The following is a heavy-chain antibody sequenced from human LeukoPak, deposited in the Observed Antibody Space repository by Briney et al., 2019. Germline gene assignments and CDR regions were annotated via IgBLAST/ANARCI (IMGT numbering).Heavy chain of an antibody. V-gene: IGHV3-21*04. CDR1: GFTFSSHS. Sequence: SGGSLRLSCAASGFTFSSHSMSWVRQAPGKGLEWVSSISSSSGCIYYADSVKGRFTISRDNSKNTLYLQMNSLRAEGTAVYYCARDRPADDPWGQGTLVTASS. CDR2: ISSSSGCI. CDR3: ARDRPADDP. J-gene: IGHJ5*02. D-gene: IGHD6-13*01.